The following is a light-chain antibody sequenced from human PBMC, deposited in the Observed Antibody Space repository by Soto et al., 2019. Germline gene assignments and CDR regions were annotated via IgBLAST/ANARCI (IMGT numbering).Light chain of an antibody. V-gene: IGLV2-14*03. J-gene: IGLJ2*01. CDR3: SSHSSIDNIEV. Sequence: QSALTQPASESGSPGQSITISCAGTSSDVGGSNYVSWYQQHPGKAPKLMIFDVYNRPSGVSNRFSGSKSGNTASLTVSGLQAEDEADYYCSSHSSIDNIEVFGAGTKLTVL. CDR2: DVY. CDR1: SSDVGGSNY.